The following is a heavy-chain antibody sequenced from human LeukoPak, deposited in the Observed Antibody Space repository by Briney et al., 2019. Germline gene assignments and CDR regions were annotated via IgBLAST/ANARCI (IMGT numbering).Heavy chain of an antibody. D-gene: IGHD6-19*01. Sequence: GGSLRLSCAAFGFTFRSYGMHWVRQAPGKGLEWVAYIRFDGTTKYYTDSVKGRFTISRDTSHNTLYLEMNSLRPNDTAVYYCAKGQWLAHFDYWGQGTLVTVSS. V-gene: IGHV3-30*02. CDR1: GFTFRSYG. J-gene: IGHJ4*02. CDR2: IRFDGTTK. CDR3: AKGQWLAHFDY.